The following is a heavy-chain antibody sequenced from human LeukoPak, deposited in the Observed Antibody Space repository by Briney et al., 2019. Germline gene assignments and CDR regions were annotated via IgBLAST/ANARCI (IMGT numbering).Heavy chain of an antibody. CDR2: INHSGST. J-gene: IGHJ5*02. CDR3: ARGGPDRNDYGDYKYVDWFDP. D-gene: IGHD4-17*01. V-gene: IGHV4-34*01. Sequence: SETLSLTCAVYGGSFSGYYWSWIRQPPGKGLEWIGEINHSGSTNYNPSLKSRVTISVDTSKNQFSLKLSSVTAADTAVYYCARGGPDRNDYGDYKYVDWFDPWGQGTLVTVCS. CDR1: GGSFSGYY.